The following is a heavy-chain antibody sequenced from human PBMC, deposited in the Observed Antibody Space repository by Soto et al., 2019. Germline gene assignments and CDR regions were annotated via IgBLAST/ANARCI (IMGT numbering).Heavy chain of an antibody. Sequence: QLQLQESGPGLVKPSETLSLTCTVSGGSISSSSYYWGWIRQPPGKGLEWIGSIYYSGSTYYNPPLKCRVTIAVETSKNQFSLQLSSVTAADTAVYYCARQDCSGGSCYSSALDYWGQGTLVAVSS. V-gene: IGHV4-39*01. CDR1: GGSISSSSYY. J-gene: IGHJ4*02. CDR2: IYYSGST. D-gene: IGHD2-15*01. CDR3: ARQDCSGGSCYSSALDY.